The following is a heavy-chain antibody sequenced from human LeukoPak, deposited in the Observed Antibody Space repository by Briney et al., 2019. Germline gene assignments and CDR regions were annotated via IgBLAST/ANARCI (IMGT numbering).Heavy chain of an antibody. D-gene: IGHD3-10*01. V-gene: IGHV5-51*04. J-gene: IGHJ4*02. Sequence: ESLKISCKASGYSFTNYWIAWVRQMPGKGLEWMGIIYPGDSDTRYSPSFQGQVTMSADKPISTAYLQWSSLEASDTGMYYCARGSSYYEYWGQGTLVTVSS. CDR2: IYPGDSDT. CDR3: ARGSSYYEY. CDR1: GYSFTNYW.